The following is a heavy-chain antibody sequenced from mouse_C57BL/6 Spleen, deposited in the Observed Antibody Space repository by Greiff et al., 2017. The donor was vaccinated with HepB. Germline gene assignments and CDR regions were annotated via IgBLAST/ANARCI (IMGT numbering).Heavy chain of an antibody. D-gene: IGHD2-4*01. CDR1: GFTFSSYA. Sequence: EVQLVESGGGLVKPGGSLKLSCAASGFTFSSYAMSWVRQTPEKRLEWVATISDGGSYTYYPDDVKGRFTISRDNAKNNLYLQMSHLKSEDTAMYYCARGLYYDYDEGFAYWGQGTLVTVSA. V-gene: IGHV5-4*01. CDR3: ARGLYYDYDEGFAY. CDR2: ISDGGSYT. J-gene: IGHJ3*01.